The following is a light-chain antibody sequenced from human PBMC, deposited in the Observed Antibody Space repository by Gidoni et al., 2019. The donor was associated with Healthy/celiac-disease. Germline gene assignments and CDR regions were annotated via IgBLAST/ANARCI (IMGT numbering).Light chain of an antibody. V-gene: IGKV3-15*01. CDR1: QSVSSN. Sequence: EIVLTHSPATLSGSPGESATLSCRASQSVSSNLAWYQQKPGQAPRLLIYGASTRATGIPARFSGSGSGTEFTLTISSLQSEDIAVYYCQQYNNWPRTFGQGTKVEIK. CDR2: GAS. CDR3: QQYNNWPRT. J-gene: IGKJ1*01.